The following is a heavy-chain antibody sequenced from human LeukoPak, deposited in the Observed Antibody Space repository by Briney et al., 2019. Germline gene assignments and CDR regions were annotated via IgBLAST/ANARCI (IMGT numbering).Heavy chain of an antibody. Sequence: GGSLRLSCAASGFTVSSNYMSWVRQAPGKGLEWVSVIYSGGNAYYADSVKGRFTTSRDNSKNTLYLQMNSLRAEDTAVYYCARGAYGDNWFDPWGQGTLVTVSS. V-gene: IGHV3-53*01. CDR1: GFTVSSNY. CDR2: IYSGGNA. J-gene: IGHJ5*02. CDR3: ARGAYGDNWFDP. D-gene: IGHD4-17*01.